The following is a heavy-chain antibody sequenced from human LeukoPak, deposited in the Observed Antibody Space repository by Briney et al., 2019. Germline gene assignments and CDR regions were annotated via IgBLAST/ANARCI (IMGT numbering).Heavy chain of an antibody. CDR1: GFTLSDYN. V-gene: IGHV3-69-1*01. CDR3: ARGDGISH. J-gene: IGHJ4*02. CDR2: TRYSSVI. D-gene: IGHD3-16*01. Sequence: PGGSLRLSCVASGFTLSDYNMNWVRQAPGKGLEWISSTRYSSVIYYGDSLKGRFSVSRDNAKNSLYLQMNSLRAEDTAMYYCARGDGISHWGQGTLVTVSS.